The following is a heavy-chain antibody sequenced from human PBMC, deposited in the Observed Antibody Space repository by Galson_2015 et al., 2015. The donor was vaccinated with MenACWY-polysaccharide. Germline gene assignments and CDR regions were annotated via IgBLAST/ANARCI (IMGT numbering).Heavy chain of an antibody. J-gene: IGHJ4*02. CDR3: AKDLRVGATAGSELDF. CDR2: ISGSGGST. V-gene: IGHV3-23*01. D-gene: IGHD1-26*01. CDR1: GFTFSSYG. Sequence: SLRLSCAASGFTFSSYGMSWVRQAPGKGLEWVSSISGSGGSTFYADSVKGRFTISRDNSKNTLSLQVNSLRAEDTAKYYCAKDLRVGATAGSELDFGGQGTLVTVSS.